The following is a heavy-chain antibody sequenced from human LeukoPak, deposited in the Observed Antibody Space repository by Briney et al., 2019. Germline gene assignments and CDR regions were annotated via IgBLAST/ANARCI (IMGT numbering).Heavy chain of an antibody. Sequence: GGSLRLSRVASGFTVSSNYMSWVRQAPGKGLEWVSVIYSAGNTYYADSVKGRFTISRHNPENTLYLHMNSLRVEDTAVYFCARGGTPGYSSGRIDYWGQGTLVTVSS. V-gene: IGHV3-53*04. CDR1: GFTVSSNY. CDR3: ARGGTPGYSSGRIDY. CDR2: IYSAGNT. D-gene: IGHD6-19*01. J-gene: IGHJ4*02.